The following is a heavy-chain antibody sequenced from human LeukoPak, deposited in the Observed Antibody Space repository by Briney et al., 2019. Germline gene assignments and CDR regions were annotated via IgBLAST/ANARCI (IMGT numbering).Heavy chain of an antibody. V-gene: IGHV1-18*01. CDR2: ISAYNGNT. D-gene: IGHD2-2*01. CDR3: ARDHRRCSSTSCRVRYSSSQYDY. CDR1: GYTFTSYG. J-gene: IGHJ4*02. Sequence: VASVKVSCKASGYTFTSYGISWVRQAPGQGLEWMGWISAYNGNTNYAQKLQGRVTMTTDTSTSTAYMELRSLRSDDTAVYYCARDHRRCSSTSCRVRYSSSQYDYWGQGTLVTVSS.